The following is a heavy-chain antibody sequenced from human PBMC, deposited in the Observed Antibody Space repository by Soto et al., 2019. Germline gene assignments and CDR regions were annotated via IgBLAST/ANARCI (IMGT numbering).Heavy chain of an antibody. Sequence: QLQLQESGPGLVKPSETLSLTCTVSGGSISSSSYYWGWIHQPPGKGLEWIGSIYYSGSTYYNPSLKSRVTISVDTSKYQFSLKLSSVTAADTAVYYCASYDFWSGYPARFGYWGQGTLVTVSS. V-gene: IGHV4-39*01. CDR2: IYYSGST. D-gene: IGHD3-3*01. CDR3: ASYDFWSGYPARFGY. CDR1: GGSISSSSYY. J-gene: IGHJ4*02.